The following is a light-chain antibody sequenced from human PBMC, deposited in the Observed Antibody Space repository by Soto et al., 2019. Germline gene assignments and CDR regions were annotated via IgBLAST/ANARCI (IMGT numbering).Light chain of an antibody. CDR2: EVS. J-gene: IGLJ1*01. CDR3: SSYAGSTAFYV. V-gene: IGLV2-14*01. CDR1: SSDVGYYNF. Sequence: QSALTQPASVSGSPGQSITISCTGTSSDVGYYNFVSWYQQHPGKAPKLIIYEVSNRPSGVSDRFSASKSGNTASLTISGLQAEDEADYHCSSYAGSTAFYVFGTVTKLTVL.